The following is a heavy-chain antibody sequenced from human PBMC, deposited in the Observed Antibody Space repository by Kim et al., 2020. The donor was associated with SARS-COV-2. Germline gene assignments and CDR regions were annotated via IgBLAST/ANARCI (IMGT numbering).Heavy chain of an antibody. Sequence: GGSLRLSCAASGFTFSGYWIDWVRQAPGKGLEWVANLNEDGSDKYYVDSVKGRFTISRDNAKHSLYLQMDNLRAEDTAVYYCARSRNRIELDSWGQGTQVTVSS. CDR3: ARSRNRIELDS. V-gene: IGHV3-7*01. CDR1: GFTFSGYW. J-gene: IGHJ4*02. CDR2: LNEDGSDK.